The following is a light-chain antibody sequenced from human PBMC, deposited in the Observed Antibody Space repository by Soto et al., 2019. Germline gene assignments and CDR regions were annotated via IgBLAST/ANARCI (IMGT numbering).Light chain of an antibody. CDR3: QQYNNRPPLT. J-gene: IGKJ4*01. V-gene: IGKV3D-15*01. CDR2: DAS. Sequence: EIVMTQSPATLSVSPGERVTLSCRASETVRRHLAWYQQKPGQGPRLLIYDASTRATVIPARFSGSGSGTEFTLTISSLQSEDFAVYYCQQYNNRPPLTFGGGTKVEIK. CDR1: ETVRRH.